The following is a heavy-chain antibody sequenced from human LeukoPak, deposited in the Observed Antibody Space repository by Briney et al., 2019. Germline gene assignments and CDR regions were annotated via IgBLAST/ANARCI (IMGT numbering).Heavy chain of an antibody. J-gene: IGHJ4*02. Sequence: PGGSLRLSCAASGFTVSSNYMSWVRQAPGKGLEWVSVIYSGGSTYYADSVKGRFTIYRDNSKNTLYLQMNSLRAEDTAVYYCARGYDFWSGYLDYWGQGTLVTVSS. CDR1: GFTVSSNY. CDR3: ARGYDFWSGYLDY. V-gene: IGHV3-66*01. D-gene: IGHD3-3*01. CDR2: IYSGGST.